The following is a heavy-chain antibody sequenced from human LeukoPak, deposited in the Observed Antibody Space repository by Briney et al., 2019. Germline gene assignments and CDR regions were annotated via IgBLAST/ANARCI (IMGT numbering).Heavy chain of an antibody. CDR2: IYYSGST. Sequence: SETLSLTCTVSGGSISSSSYYWDWIRQPPGKGLEWIGSIYYSGSTYYNPSLKSRVTISVDTSKRNFSLKVSSVTAADTAVYYCARGGSGYSVGAFDIWGQGTMVTVSS. CDR1: GGSISSSSYY. V-gene: IGHV4-39*02. CDR3: ARGGSGYSVGAFDI. D-gene: IGHD3-3*01. J-gene: IGHJ3*02.